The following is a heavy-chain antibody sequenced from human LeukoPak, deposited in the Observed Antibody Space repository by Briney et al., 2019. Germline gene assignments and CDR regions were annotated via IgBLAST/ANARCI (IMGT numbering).Heavy chain of an antibody. V-gene: IGHV4-31*03. J-gene: IGHJ4*02. CDR2: IYYSGST. CDR3: ARDATPIRGYSSRYFDY. D-gene: IGHD5-18*01. CDR1: GGSISSGGYY. Sequence: PSETLSLTCTVSGGSISSGGYYWSWLRQHPGKGLEWIGYIYYSGSTYYNPSLKSRVTISVDTSKNQFSLKLSSVTAADTAVYYCARDATPIRGYSSRYFDYWGQGTLVTVSS.